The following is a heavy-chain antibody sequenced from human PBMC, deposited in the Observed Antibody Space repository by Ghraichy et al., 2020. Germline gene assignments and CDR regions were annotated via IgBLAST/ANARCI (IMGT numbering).Heavy chain of an antibody. V-gene: IGHV3-23*01. CDR3: AKGAYHSPMIAVVPGVWYFDS. CDR1: GFAFNNYA. J-gene: IGHJ4*02. CDR2: LSGSGITT. Sequence: GGSLRLSCAASGFAFNNYAMSWVRQAPGKGLEWVSGLSGSGITTYYAASVKGRFTISRDNSKNTLYLQMSSPRDDDTASYYCAKGAYHSPMIAVVPGVWYFDSWGQGTLVTVSS. D-gene: IGHD3-22*01.